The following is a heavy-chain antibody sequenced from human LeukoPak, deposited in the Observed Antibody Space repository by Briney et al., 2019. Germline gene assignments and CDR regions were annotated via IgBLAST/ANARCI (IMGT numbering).Heavy chain of an antibody. CDR2: IIPISATT. V-gene: IGHV1-69*06. Sequence: SVKVSCKASGGPFNNYAISWVRQAPGQGLEWMGVIIPISATTKYAQNFQGRVTITADKSTRTAYVELSSLRSEDTAVYYCARGPEYCTTSSCLLVGIDSWGQGTLVTVSS. CDR1: GGPFNNYA. D-gene: IGHD2-8*01. J-gene: IGHJ4*02. CDR3: ARGPEYCTTSSCLLVGIDS.